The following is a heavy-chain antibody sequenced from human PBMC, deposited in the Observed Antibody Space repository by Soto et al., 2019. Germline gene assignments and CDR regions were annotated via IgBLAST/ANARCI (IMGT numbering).Heavy chain of an antibody. V-gene: IGHV3-23*01. J-gene: IGHJ4*02. CDR2: IIANGGT. D-gene: IGHD2-15*01. CDR3: AKDYTVAADPSSVILFDY. CDR1: GFPFNHYA. Sequence: EVQVLESGGGLVQRGGSLRLSCAASGFPFNHYAMSWVRQAPGKGLEWVSIIIANGGTFYADSVKGRFTISRDNSKNTVYLQMSSLRVEDTAIYYCAKDYTVAADPSSVILFDYWGQGALVTVSS.